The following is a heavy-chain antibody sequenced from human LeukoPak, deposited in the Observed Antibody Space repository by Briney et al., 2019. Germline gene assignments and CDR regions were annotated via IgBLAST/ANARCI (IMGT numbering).Heavy chain of an antibody. D-gene: IGHD6-13*01. Sequence: GGSLRLSCAASGFTFSSYAMSWVRQTPGKGLEWVSSISGSGASTYYMDSVKGRFTISRDNSKNILYLQVNSLRAEDTAIYYCAKDVIAGQGRNFDSWGQGTLITGSS. J-gene: IGHJ4*02. CDR2: ISGSGAST. CDR3: AKDVIAGQGRNFDS. CDR1: GFTFSSYA. V-gene: IGHV3-23*01.